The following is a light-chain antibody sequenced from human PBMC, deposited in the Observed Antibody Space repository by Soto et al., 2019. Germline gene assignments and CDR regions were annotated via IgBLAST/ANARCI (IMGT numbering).Light chain of an antibody. J-gene: IGLJ1*01. CDR1: SSDVGGYSY. V-gene: IGLV2-14*01. Sequence: QSVLTQPCCVCVSPGQSIAISCTGTSSDVGGYSYVSWYQQQPGKAPKLVISDVSNRPSGVSDRFSGSKSGNTASLTISGLQTEDEADYYCASYTTSSTYVFGTGTKVTVL. CDR2: DVS. CDR3: ASYTTSSTYV.